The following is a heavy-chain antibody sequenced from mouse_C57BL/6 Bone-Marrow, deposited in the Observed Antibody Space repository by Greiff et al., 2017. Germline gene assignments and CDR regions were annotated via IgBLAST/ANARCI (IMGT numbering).Heavy chain of an antibody. Sequence: QVHVKQPGAELVMPGASVKLSCKASGYTFTSYWMHWVKQRPGQGLEWIGEIDPSDSYTNYNQKFKGKSTLTVDKSSSTAYMQLSSLTSEDSAVYYCASGLYGSRGYWGQGTTLTVSS. CDR3: ASGLYGSRGY. D-gene: IGHD1-1*01. V-gene: IGHV1-69*01. CDR1: GYTFTSYW. CDR2: IDPSDSYT. J-gene: IGHJ2*01.